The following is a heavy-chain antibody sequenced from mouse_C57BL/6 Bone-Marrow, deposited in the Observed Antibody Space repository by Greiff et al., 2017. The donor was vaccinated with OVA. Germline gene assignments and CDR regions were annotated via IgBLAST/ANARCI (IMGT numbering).Heavy chain of an antibody. CDR2: LWRCGST. Sequence: QVQLKESGPGLVQPSQSLSITCTVSGFSLTSYGVHWVRQSPRKGLQWLGVLWRCGSTDNNAAFISRLSFSKDNSKSQVFFKMNSLQADDTAIYYCARNRFDYWGQGTTLTVSS. V-gene: IGHV2-2*01. CDR1: GFSLTSYG. CDR3: ARNRFDY. J-gene: IGHJ2*01.